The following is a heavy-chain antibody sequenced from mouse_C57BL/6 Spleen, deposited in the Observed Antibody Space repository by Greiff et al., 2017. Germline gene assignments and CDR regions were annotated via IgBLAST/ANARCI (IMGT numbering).Heavy chain of an antibody. CDR1: GFTFSSYG. V-gene: IGHV5-6*01. J-gene: IGHJ2*01. CDR3: ARREGNYDY. Sequence: DVHLVESGGDLVKPGGSLKLSCAASGFTFSSYGMSWVRQTPDKRLEWVATISSGGSYTYYPDSVKGRFTISRDNAKNTLYLQMSSLKSEDTAMYYCARREGNYDYWGQGTTLTVSS. CDR2: ISSGGSYT. D-gene: IGHD2-1*01.